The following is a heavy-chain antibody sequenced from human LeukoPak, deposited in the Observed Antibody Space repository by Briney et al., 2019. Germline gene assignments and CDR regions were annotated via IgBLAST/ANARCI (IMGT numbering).Heavy chain of an antibody. V-gene: IGHV1-18*04. D-gene: IGHD3-22*01. CDR1: GYSFTSYW. CDR2: ISAYNGNT. Sequence: KISCKGSGYSFTSYWISWVRQAPGQGLEWMGWISAYNGNTNYAQKLQGRVTMTTDTSTSTAYMELRSLRSDDTAVYYCARDRPYYYDSSGYSRDAFDIWGQGTMVTVSS. CDR3: ARDRPYYYDSSGYSRDAFDI. J-gene: IGHJ3*02.